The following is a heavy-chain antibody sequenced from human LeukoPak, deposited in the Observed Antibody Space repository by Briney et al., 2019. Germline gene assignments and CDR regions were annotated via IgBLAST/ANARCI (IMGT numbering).Heavy chain of an antibody. D-gene: IGHD3-16*01. J-gene: IGHJ6*03. V-gene: IGHV1-69*13. CDR2: IIPIFGTA. CDR1: GYTFTSYD. Sequence: GASVKVSCKASGYTFTSYDINWVRQATGQGLEWMGGIIPIFGTANYAQKFQGRVTITADESTSTAYMELSSLRSEDTAVYYCARGLRGPDYYYYYMDVWAKGPRSPSP. CDR3: ARGLRGPDYYYYYMDV.